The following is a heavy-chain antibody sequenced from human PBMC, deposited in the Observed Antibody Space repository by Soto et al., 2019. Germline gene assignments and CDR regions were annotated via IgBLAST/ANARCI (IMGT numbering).Heavy chain of an antibody. Sequence: SETLSLTCTVSGGSISSGGYYWSWIRQHPGKGLEWIGYIYYSGSTYYNPSLKSRVTISVDTSKNQFSLKLSSVTAADTAVYYFARVVVVPAATNYYYYYYMDVWGKGTTVTVSS. CDR2: IYYSGST. CDR1: GGSISSGGYY. J-gene: IGHJ6*03. D-gene: IGHD2-2*01. V-gene: IGHV4-31*03. CDR3: ARVVVVPAATNYYYYYYMDV.